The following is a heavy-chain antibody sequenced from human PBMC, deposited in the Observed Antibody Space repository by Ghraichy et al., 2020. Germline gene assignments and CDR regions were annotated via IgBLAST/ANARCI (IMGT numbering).Heavy chain of an antibody. J-gene: IGHJ6*02. D-gene: IGHD2-2*01. CDR2: VSYDGSYK. V-gene: IGHV3-30*18. Sequence: GGSLRLSCAASGFPFSSYGMPWVRQAPGQGLEWVAVVSYDGSYKYYADSVKGRFTISRDNSKNTLSLQMNSLRAEDTAVYYCAKVMVVPAASWSPHYYYYGMDVWGQGTTVTVSS. CDR3: AKVMVVPAASWSPHYYYYGMDV. CDR1: GFPFSSYG.